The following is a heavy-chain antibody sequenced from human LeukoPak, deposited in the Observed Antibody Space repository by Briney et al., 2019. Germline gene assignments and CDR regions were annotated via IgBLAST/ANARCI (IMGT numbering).Heavy chain of an antibody. V-gene: IGHV4-39*07. Sequence: PSETLSLTCTVSGGSISRSSDYWGWIRQPPGKALEWIGEINSSGSTNYSPSLRGRVTLSVDTSEVQFSLKFSSVAAADTAVYFCVRVGYSYVLNDSSRTGLGAYPTKYYYHMDVWDKGTTVTVSS. J-gene: IGHJ6*03. CDR3: VRVGYSYVLNDSSRTGLGAYPTKYYYHMDV. CDR2: INSSGST. CDR1: GGSISRSSDY. D-gene: IGHD5-18*01.